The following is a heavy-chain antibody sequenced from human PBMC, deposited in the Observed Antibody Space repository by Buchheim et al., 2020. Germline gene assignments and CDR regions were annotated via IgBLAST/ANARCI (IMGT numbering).Heavy chain of an antibody. CDR2: ISGSGGST. CDR3: AKNLYYDFWSGYGGPLFDY. V-gene: IGHV3-23*04. J-gene: IGHJ4*02. Sequence: EVQLVESGGGLVQPGGSLRLSCAASGFTFSSYAMSWVRQAPGKGLEWVSAISGSGGSTYYADSVKGRFTISRDNSKNKLYLQMNSLRAEDTAVYYCAKNLYYDFWSGYGGPLFDYWGQGTL. CDR1: GFTFSSYA. D-gene: IGHD3-3*01.